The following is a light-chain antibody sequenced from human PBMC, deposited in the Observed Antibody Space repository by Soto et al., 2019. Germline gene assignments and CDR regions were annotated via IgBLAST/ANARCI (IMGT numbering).Light chain of an antibody. Sequence: SADGAAAPTTRISCPGPSSAIGGYDYVSWYQQRPGKAPKLMIYEVRYRPSGVSNRFSGSKSGNTASLTISGLQAEDEADYFCCSYTRTSNHYFFGSGTKVTV. V-gene: IGLV2-14*01. CDR3: CSYTRTSNHYF. CDR2: EVR. CDR1: SSAIGGYDY. J-gene: IGLJ1*01.